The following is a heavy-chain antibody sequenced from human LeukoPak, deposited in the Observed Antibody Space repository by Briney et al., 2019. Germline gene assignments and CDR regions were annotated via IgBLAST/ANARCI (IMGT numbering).Heavy chain of an antibody. Sequence: SETLSLTCTVSGGSISSGDYYWSWIRQPPGKGLEWIRYIYYSGSTYYNPSLKSRVTISVDTSKNQFSLKLSSVTAADTAVYYCARNLAAAGFYWYFDLWGRGTLVTVSS. J-gene: IGHJ2*01. CDR2: IYYSGST. D-gene: IGHD6-13*01. CDR1: GGSISSGDYY. CDR3: ARNLAAAGFYWYFDL. V-gene: IGHV4-30-4*01.